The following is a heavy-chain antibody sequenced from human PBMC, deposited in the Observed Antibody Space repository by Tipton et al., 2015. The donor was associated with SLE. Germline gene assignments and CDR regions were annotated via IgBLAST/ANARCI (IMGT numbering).Heavy chain of an antibody. CDR2: IHPSGST. CDR1: GGSFSGYY. J-gene: IGHJ3*02. Sequence: TLSLTCAVYGGSFSGYYWSWIRQPPGKGLEWIGEIHPSGSTNYNPPLKSRVTISVDTSKNQFSLKLSSVTAADTAVYYCARGRVTICGVVIIGRDAFDIWGQGTMVTVSS. V-gene: IGHV4-34*01. CDR3: ARGRVTICGVVIIGRDAFDI. D-gene: IGHD3-3*01.